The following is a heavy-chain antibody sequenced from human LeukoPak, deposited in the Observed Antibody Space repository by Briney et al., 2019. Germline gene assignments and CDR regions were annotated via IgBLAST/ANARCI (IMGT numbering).Heavy chain of an antibody. Sequence: SETLSLTCAVYGGSFSGYYWSWIRQPPGEGLEWSGEINDYIGDTNYNPSLNSRVSISLEKSKNQFSLKLSSVTAADTAVYYCARHTVATNNFDYWGQGTLATVSS. V-gene: IGHV4-34*01. D-gene: IGHD5-12*01. CDR1: GGSFSGYY. CDR3: ARHTVATNNFDY. J-gene: IGHJ4*02. CDR2: INDYIGDT.